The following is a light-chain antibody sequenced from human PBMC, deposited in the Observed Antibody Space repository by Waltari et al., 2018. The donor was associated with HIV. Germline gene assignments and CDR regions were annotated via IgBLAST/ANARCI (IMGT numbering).Light chain of an antibody. J-gene: IGLJ3*02. CDR3: QSYDSSLSGPWV. CDR1: SSNIGAGYD. CDR2: GNS. V-gene: IGLV1-40*01. Sequence: QSVLTQPPSVSGVPGQRVTISCPGSSSNIGAGYDVHWYQQLPGTAPKLLIYGNSNRPSGVPDRFSGSKSGTSASLAITGLQAEDEADYYCQSYDSSLSGPWVFGGGTKLTVL.